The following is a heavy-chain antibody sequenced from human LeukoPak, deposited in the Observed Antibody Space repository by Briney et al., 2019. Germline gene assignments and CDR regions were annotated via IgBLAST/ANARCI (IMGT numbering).Heavy chain of an antibody. CDR3: ARDGDPDYDILTGYYDY. D-gene: IGHD3-9*01. Sequence: ASVTVSCKASGYTFTGYYMHWVRQAPGQGLEWMGWINPNSGGTNYAQKFQGRVTMTRDTSISTAYMELSRLRSDDTAVYYCARDGDPDYDILTGYYDYWGQGTLVTVSS. J-gene: IGHJ4*02. V-gene: IGHV1-2*02. CDR2: INPNSGGT. CDR1: GYTFTGYY.